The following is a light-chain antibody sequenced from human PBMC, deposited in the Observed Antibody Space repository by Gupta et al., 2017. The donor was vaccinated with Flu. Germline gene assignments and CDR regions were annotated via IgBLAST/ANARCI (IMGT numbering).Light chain of an antibody. J-gene: IGLJ2*01. CDR2: DVT. Sequence: QSALTQPRSVSGSPGQSVTISCTGTSSDVGGYNYVSWFQQHQGKAPKLMIYDVTKRPSGVPDRVSDSEYATTVTMPRSELQAEDDYYYRSYSYTGSFVVFGTGTKLTVL. CDR3: YSYTGSFVV. V-gene: IGLV2-11*01. CDR1: SSDVGGYNY.